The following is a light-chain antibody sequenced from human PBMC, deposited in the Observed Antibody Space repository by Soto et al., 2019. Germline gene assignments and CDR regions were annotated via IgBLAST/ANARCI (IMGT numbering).Light chain of an antibody. V-gene: IGKV3-11*01. CDR2: GAA. Sequence: ETVMTQSPATLSVSPGERPTLSGRASDNVLSYLAWYQQEPGQPPRLLISGAATRATDIPARFSGSGSGTEFTLTISGLEPEDFAVYYCQQRSNWPRTFGQGTKVDIK. CDR1: DNVLSY. CDR3: QQRSNWPRT. J-gene: IGKJ1*01.